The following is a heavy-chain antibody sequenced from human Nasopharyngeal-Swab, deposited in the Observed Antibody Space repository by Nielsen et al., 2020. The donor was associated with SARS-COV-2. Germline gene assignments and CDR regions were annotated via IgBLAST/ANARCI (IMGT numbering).Heavy chain of an antibody. CDR1: GGTFSGYA. D-gene: IGHD2-15*01. J-gene: IGHJ5*02. V-gene: IGHV1-69*05. CDR3: ARERGVVVVAAKVFHPIPARFDP. CDR2: IIPIFGTA. Sequence: SVKVSCKASGGTFSGYAISWVRQAPGQGLEWMGGIIPIFGTANYAQKFQGRVTITRDTSASTAYMELSSLRSEDTAVYYCARERGVVVVAAKVFHPIPARFDPWGQGTLVTVSS.